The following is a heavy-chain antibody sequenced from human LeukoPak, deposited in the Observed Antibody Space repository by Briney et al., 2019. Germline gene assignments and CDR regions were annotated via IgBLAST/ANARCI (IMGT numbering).Heavy chain of an antibody. J-gene: IGHJ4*02. Sequence: GGSLRLPCAASGFTFSSYEMNWVRQAPGKGLEWVSAISGSGGSTYYADSVKGRFTISRDNSKNTLYLQMNSLRAEDTAVYYCAKDQHGDYDFDYWGQGTLVTVSS. CDR2: ISGSGGST. V-gene: IGHV3-23*01. D-gene: IGHD4-17*01. CDR1: GFTFSSYE. CDR3: AKDQHGDYDFDY.